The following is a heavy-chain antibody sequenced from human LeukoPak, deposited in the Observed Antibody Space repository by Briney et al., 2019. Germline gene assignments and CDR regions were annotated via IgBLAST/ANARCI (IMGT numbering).Heavy chain of an antibody. V-gene: IGHV1-2*02. Sequence: ASVKASCKASGYTFTGYYMHWVRQAPGQGLEWMGWINPNSGGTNYAQKFQGRVTMTRDTSISTAYMELSRLRSDDTAVYYCARVGDGYNFNYYYWGQGTLVTVSS. CDR1: GYTFTGYY. CDR3: ARVGDGYNFNYYY. D-gene: IGHD5-24*01. J-gene: IGHJ4*02. CDR2: INPNSGGT.